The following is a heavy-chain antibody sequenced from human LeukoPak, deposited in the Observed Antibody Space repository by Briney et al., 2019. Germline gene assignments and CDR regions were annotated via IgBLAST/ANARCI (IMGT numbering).Heavy chain of an antibody. J-gene: IGHJ4*02. V-gene: IGHV4-38-2*02. D-gene: IGHD2-15*01. CDR2: IYHSGST. CDR3: ARMDGGGGNQFDY. CDR1: GYSISSGYY. Sequence: SETLSLTCTVSGYSISSGYYWGWIRQPPGKGLEWIGSIYHSGSTYYNPSLKSRVTISVDTSKNQFSLKLSSVTAADTAVYYCARMDGGGGNQFDYWGQGTLVTVSS.